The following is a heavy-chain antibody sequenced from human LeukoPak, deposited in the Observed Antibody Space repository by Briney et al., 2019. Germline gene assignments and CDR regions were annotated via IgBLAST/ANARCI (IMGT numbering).Heavy chain of an antibody. CDR2: ISGSGGST. CDR1: GFTFSSYA. CDR3: AKCPGHDPTFGYFDY. Sequence: PGGSLRLSCAASGFTFSSYAMSWVRQAPGKGLEWVSAISGSGGSTYYADSVKGRFTISRDNSKNTLYLQMNSLSAEDTAVYYCAKCPGHDPTFGYFDYWGQGTLDTVSS. J-gene: IGHJ4*02. V-gene: IGHV3-23*01. D-gene: IGHD3-16*01.